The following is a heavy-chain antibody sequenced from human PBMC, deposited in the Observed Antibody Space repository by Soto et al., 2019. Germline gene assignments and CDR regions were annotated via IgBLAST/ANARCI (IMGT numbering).Heavy chain of an antibody. Sequence: PSETLSLTCAVSGGSISSGGYYWSWIRQPPGKGLEWIGYIYYSGSTYYNPSLKSRVTISVDTSKNQYSLKLSSVTAADTAVYYCAGSFGVVLGEVPIFDYWGQGTRVTVSS. CDR2: IYYSGST. V-gene: IGHV4-30-4*01. CDR1: GGSISSGGYY. CDR3: AGSFGVVLGEVPIFDY. D-gene: IGHD3-3*01. J-gene: IGHJ4*02.